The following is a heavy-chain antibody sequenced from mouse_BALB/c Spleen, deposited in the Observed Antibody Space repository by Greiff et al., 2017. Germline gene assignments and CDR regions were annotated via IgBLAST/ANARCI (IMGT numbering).Heavy chain of an antibody. CDR3: ARDGHLVDAMDY. CDR1: GYTFTSYW. D-gene: IGHD1-2*01. J-gene: IGHJ4*01. Sequence: QVQLQQSGAELAKPGASVKMSCKASGYTFTSYWMHWVKQRPGQGLEWIGYINPSTGYTEYNQKFKDKATLTADKSSSTAYMQLSSLTSEDSAVYYCARDGHLVDAMDYWGQGTSVTVSS. CDR2: INPSTGYT. V-gene: IGHV1-7*01.